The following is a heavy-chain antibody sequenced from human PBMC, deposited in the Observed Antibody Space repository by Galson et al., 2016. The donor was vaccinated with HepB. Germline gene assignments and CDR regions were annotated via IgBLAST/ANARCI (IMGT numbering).Heavy chain of an antibody. V-gene: IGHV4-31*03. D-gene: IGHD6-19*01. CDR2: VYSSGST. Sequence: TLSLTCTVSKGSISSGGYFWSWIRQRPGKGLEWVGYVYSSGSTYYNPSLKSRATISADTSKNIFSLSLTSMTAADTAVYYCARSSGWQVDYWGQGTLVTVSS. J-gene: IGHJ4*02. CDR1: KGSISSGGYF. CDR3: ARSSGWQVDY.